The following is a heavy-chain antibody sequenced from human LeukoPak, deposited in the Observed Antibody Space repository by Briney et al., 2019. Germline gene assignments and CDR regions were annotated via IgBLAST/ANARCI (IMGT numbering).Heavy chain of an antibody. CDR1: GYTFTSYA. CDR2: INTNTGNP. J-gene: IGHJ6*03. V-gene: IGHV7-4-1*02. D-gene: IGHD2-2*01. CDR3: ARALKYHHYYYYMDV. Sequence: EASVKVSCKASGYTFTSYAMNWVRQAPGQGLEWMGWINTNTGNPTYAQGLTGRFVFSLDTSVSTAYLQISSLKAEDTAVYYCARALKYHHYYYYMDVWGKGTTVTVSS.